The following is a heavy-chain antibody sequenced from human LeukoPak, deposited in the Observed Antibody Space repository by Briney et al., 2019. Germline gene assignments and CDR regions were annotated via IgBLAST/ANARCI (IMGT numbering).Heavy chain of an antibody. CDR1: GGSISSYY. V-gene: IGHV4-59*01. CDR2: IYYSGST. J-gene: IGHJ4*02. Sequence: NTSETLSLTCTVSGGSISSYYWIWIRQPPGKGLEWIGYIYYSGSTNYNPSLKSRVTISVDTSKNQFSLKLSSVTAADTAVYYCARAPLVRGVIKGIDYWGQGTLVTVSS. CDR3: ARAPLVRGVIKGIDY. D-gene: IGHD3-10*01.